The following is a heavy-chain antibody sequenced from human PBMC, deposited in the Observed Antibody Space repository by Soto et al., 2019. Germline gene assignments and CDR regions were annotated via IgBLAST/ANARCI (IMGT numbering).Heavy chain of an antibody. Sequence: GESLKISCKGSGYSLTSYWIGWVRKMPGKGLEWMGIIYPGDSDTRYSPSFQGKVTISADKSISTAYLQWSSLKASDTAMYYCAIWRLAVTTTGLDPWGQGTLVTVSS. CDR1: GYSLTSYW. J-gene: IGHJ5*02. D-gene: IGHD4-17*01. CDR2: IYPGDSDT. CDR3: AIWRLAVTTTGLDP. V-gene: IGHV5-51*01.